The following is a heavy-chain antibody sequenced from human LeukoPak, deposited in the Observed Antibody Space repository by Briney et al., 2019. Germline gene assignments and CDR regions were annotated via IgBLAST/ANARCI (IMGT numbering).Heavy chain of an antibody. CDR3: AKDLIRRFGEGAFDI. Sequence: GGSLRLSCAVSGFSFSNYAMSWVRQFPGKGLEWVSGISGTGGNTYYADSVKGRFTISRDNSKNMLYLQMNTLTAEDTAIYFCAKDLIRRFGEGAFDIWGQGTMVTVSS. CDR2: ISGTGGNT. V-gene: IGHV3-23*01. CDR1: GFSFSNYA. J-gene: IGHJ3*02. D-gene: IGHD3-10*01.